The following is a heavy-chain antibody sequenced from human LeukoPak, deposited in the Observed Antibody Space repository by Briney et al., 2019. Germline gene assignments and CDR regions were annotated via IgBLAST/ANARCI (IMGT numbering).Heavy chain of an antibody. V-gene: IGHV4-38-2*01. D-gene: IGHD3-3*01. CDR1: GYSISSGYY. CDR3: GGITIFGVVTTDY. Sequence: ASETLSLTCAVSGYSISSGYYWGWIRQPPGKGLEWIGSIYHSGSTYYNPSLKSRVTISVDTSKNQFSLKLSSVTAADTAVYYCGGITIFGVVTTDYWGQGTLVTVSS. CDR2: IYHSGST. J-gene: IGHJ4*02.